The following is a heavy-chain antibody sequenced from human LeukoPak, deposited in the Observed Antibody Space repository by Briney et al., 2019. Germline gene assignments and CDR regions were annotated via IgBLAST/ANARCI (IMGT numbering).Heavy chain of an antibody. CDR1: DGSISSYY. Sequence: KPSETLSLTCTVSDGSISSYYWSWIRQPPGKALEWIGYIYYSGSTNYNPSLKSRVTISVDTSKNQSSLKLTSVTAADTAVYYCARVPIGSYSQFDYWGQGTLVTVSS. CDR2: IYYSGST. V-gene: IGHV4-59*01. J-gene: IGHJ4*02. CDR3: ARVPIGSYSQFDY. D-gene: IGHD1-26*01.